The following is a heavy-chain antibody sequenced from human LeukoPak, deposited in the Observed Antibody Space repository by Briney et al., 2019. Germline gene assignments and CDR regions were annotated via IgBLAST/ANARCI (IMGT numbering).Heavy chain of an antibody. CDR1: GFTFSNYD. Sequence: RGSLRLSCAASGFTFSNYDMSWVRQAPGKGLEWVSSISDSGGSTYYADSVKGRFTISRDNSKNTLYLQMTNLRAADTAVYYCAKDLSRAVAADWFDPWDQGSLVTVSS. CDR2: ISDSGGST. CDR3: AKDLSRAVAADWFDP. D-gene: IGHD6-19*01. V-gene: IGHV3-23*01. J-gene: IGHJ5*02.